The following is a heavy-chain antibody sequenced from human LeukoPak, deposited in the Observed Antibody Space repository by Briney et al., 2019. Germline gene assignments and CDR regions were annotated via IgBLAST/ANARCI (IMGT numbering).Heavy chain of an antibody. CDR3: ARSRSRPLLPPLRKTQYYFDY. Sequence: GSLRLSCAASGFTFSTFAMSWIRQPPGKGLEWIGEINHSRSTNYNPSLKSRVTISVDTSKNQFSLKLRSVTAADTAVYYCARSRSRPLLPPLRKTQYYFDYWGQGTLVTVSS. CDR2: INHSRST. CDR1: GFTFSTFA. D-gene: IGHD2-21*01. V-gene: IGHV4-34*01. J-gene: IGHJ4*02.